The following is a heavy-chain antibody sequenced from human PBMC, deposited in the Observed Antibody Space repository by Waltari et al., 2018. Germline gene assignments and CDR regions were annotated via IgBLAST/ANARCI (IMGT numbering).Heavy chain of an antibody. CDR3: ARAPGYKGYFDY. V-gene: IGHV4-34*01. CDR2: VNHGGDT. Sequence: QVQLQGWGAGLLRASETLSVTCAVSGGSLGGYYWSWIRQSPGKGLEWIGDVNHGGDTNYSPSLESRVTISVDISKNQFSLKMRSVTAADTAIYYCARAPGYKGYFDYWGRGTLVTVSS. CDR1: GGSLGGYY. J-gene: IGHJ4*02. D-gene: IGHD5-12*01.